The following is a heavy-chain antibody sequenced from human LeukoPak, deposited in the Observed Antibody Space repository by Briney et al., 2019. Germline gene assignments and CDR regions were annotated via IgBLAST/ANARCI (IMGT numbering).Heavy chain of an antibody. Sequence: SETLSLTCAVYGGSFSGYYRSWIRQPPGKGLEWIAEINHSGSTNYNSSLKSRVTISVDTSKKQFSLKLSSVTAAGTAVYYCARGAEDSSGYYWENFDYWGQGTLVTASS. CDR3: ARGAEDSSGYYWENFDY. CDR2: INHSGST. D-gene: IGHD3-22*01. J-gene: IGHJ4*02. V-gene: IGHV4-34*01. CDR1: GGSFSGYY.